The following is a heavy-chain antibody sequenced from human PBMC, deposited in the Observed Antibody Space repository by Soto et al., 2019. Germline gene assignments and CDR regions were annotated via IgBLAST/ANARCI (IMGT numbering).Heavy chain of an antibody. J-gene: IGHJ6*03. CDR2: ISWNSGSI. CDR1: GFTFDDYA. CDR3: AKGCSSTSCSEYYYYYYMDD. V-gene: IGHV3-9*01. Sequence: EVQLVESGGGLVQPGRSLRLSCAASGFTFDDYAMHWVRQAPGKGLEWVSGISWNSGSIGYADSVKGRFTISRDNAKNSLYLQMNSLRAEERALYYCAKGCSSTSCSEYYYYYYMDDWGKGTTVTVSS. D-gene: IGHD2-2*01.